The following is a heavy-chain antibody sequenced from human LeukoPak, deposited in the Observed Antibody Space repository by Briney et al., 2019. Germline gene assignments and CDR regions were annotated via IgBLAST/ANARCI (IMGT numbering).Heavy chain of an antibody. J-gene: IGHJ4*02. Sequence: SETLSLTCAVYGGSFSGYYWSWIRQPPGKGLEWIGEINHSGSTNYKPPLKSRVTISVDTSKNQFSLKLSSVTAADTAVYYCARAGNGYSSSWYVSHFDYWGQGTLVTVPS. CDR1: GGSFSGYY. CDR3: ARAGNGYSSSWYVSHFDY. CDR2: INHSGST. D-gene: IGHD6-13*01. V-gene: IGHV4-34*01.